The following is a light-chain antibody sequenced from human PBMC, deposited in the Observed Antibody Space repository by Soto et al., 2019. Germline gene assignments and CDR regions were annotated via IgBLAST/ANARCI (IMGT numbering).Light chain of an antibody. CDR1: QGIRKF. V-gene: IGKV1-27*01. CDR3: QKYSSVPV. Sequence: DIQMTQSPTSLSASVGDRVTITCRASQGIRKFVAWYQQKPGKAPKLLIYAASTLQSGVPSRFSGSGSGTDFTLTINRLQPEDVATYSCQKYSSVPVFGPGTKVEIK. J-gene: IGKJ3*01. CDR2: AAS.